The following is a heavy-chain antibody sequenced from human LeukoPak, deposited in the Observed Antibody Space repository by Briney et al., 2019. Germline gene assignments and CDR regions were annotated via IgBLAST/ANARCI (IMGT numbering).Heavy chain of an antibody. J-gene: IGHJ4*02. D-gene: IGHD6-13*01. CDR1: GGSISSSTR. Sequence: KSSGTLSLTCAASGGSISSSTRWSWVRQPPGKGLGWIVEIYHSGSTNYNPSLKSRVTISVDKSKNQISLKLSAVTAADTAVYYCARGLMMAVAGRGEFHYWGQGTLVTVSS. CDR3: ARGLMMAVAGRGEFHY. V-gene: IGHV4-4*02. CDR2: IYHSGST.